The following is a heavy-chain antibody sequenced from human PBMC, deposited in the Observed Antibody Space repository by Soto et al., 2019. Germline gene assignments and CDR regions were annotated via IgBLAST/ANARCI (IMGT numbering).Heavy chain of an antibody. Sequence: SETLSLTCTVPGGSISAYFWTSIRQPPGKGLEWIGYISYSGRTNYNPSLKSRVSISVDTSKNHFSLQLRSGTAADTAVYYCARVGGDDSSARGWFDPWGPATLVTVSS. D-gene: IGHD6-13*01. J-gene: IGHJ5*02. CDR3: ARVGGDDSSARGWFDP. CDR2: ISYSGRT. V-gene: IGHV4-59*01. CDR1: GGSISAYF.